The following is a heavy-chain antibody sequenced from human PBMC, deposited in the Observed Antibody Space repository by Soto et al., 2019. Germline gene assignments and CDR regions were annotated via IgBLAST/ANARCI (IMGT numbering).Heavy chain of an antibody. CDR1: GFTFSDYE. Sequence: EVQLVESGGGLVQPGGALRLSCVGSGFTFSDYEMNWVRQAPGKGLEWVSYIDSSGSGIYYADSMKGRFTTFRDNAKNSLYLQMNSPRGEDTAVYYCAREELNCGGDCFVYWGQGTPVTVSS. CDR3: AREELNCGGDCFVY. CDR2: IDSSGSGI. J-gene: IGHJ4*02. V-gene: IGHV3-48*03. D-gene: IGHD2-21*01.